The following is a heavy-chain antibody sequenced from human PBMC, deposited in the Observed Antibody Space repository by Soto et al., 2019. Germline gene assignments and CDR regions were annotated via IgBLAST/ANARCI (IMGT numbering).Heavy chain of an antibody. CDR2: IYYSGST. D-gene: IGHD2-21*02. V-gene: IGHV4-39*01. Sequence: SETLSLTCTVSGGSISSSSYYWGWIRQPPGKGLEWIGSIYYSGSTYYNPSLKSRVTISVDTSKNQFSLKLSSVTAADTAVYYCARRGGNSDWYYYYGMDVWGQGTTVT. CDR3: ARRGGNSDWYYYYGMDV. CDR1: GGSISSSSYY. J-gene: IGHJ6*02.